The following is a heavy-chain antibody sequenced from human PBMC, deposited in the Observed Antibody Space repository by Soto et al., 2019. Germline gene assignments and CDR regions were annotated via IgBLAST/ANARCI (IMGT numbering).Heavy chain of an antibody. D-gene: IGHD2-15*01. Sequence: GGSLRLSCAASGFTFSSYSMNWVRQAPGKGLEWVSYISSSSSTIYYADSVKGRFTISRDNAKNTLYLQMNSLRAEDTAVYYCARDPSVVVVAATPYYYYGMDVWGQGTTVTVSS. J-gene: IGHJ6*02. CDR1: GFTFSSYS. CDR3: ARDPSVVVVAATPYYYYGMDV. V-gene: IGHV3-48*01. CDR2: ISSSSSTI.